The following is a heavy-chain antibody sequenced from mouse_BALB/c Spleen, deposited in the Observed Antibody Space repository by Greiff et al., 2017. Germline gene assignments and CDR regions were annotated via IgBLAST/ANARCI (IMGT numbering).Heavy chain of an antibody. CDR2: IYPGDGDT. J-gene: IGHJ1*01. CDR1: GYAFSSSW. V-gene: IGHV1-82*01. D-gene: IGHD3-1*01. Sequence: VKLQQSGPELVKPGASVKISCKASGYAFSSSWMNWVKQRPGQGLEWIGRIYPGDGDTNYNGKFKGKATLTADKSSSTAYMQLSSLTSVDSAVYFCARASGYFDVWGAGTTVTVSS. CDR3: ARASGYFDV.